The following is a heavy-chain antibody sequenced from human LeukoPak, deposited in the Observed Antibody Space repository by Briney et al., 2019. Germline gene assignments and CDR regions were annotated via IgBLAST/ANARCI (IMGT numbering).Heavy chain of an antibody. CDR2: IYYSGST. J-gene: IGHJ4*02. D-gene: IGHD3-22*01. Sequence: PSETLSLTCTVSGGSISSSSYYWGWIRQPPGKGLEWIGSIYYSGSTYYNPSLKSRVTISVDTSKNQFSLKLSSVTAADTAVYYCARGRYSSGYPGLDYWGQGTLVTVSS. CDR1: GGSISSSSYY. CDR3: ARGRYSSGYPGLDY. V-gene: IGHV4-39*07.